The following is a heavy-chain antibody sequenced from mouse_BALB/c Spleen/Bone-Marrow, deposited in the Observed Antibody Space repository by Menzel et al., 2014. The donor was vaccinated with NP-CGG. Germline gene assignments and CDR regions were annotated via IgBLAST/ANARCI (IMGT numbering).Heavy chain of an antibody. J-gene: IGHJ2*01. V-gene: IGHV5-6*01. CDR3: ARSEGGRRGLFDY. CDR2: ISSGGSYT. Sequence: VQLQQSVGDLVKPGGSLKLSCAASGFTFSSYGMSWVRQTPDKRLEWVATISSGGSYTYCPDSVKGRFTISRDNAKNTLYLQMSSLKSEDTAMYYCARSEGGRRGLFDYWGQGTTLTVSS. CDR1: GFTFSSYG.